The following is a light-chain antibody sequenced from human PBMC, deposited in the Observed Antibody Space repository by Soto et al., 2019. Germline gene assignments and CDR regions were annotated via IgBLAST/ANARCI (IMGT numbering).Light chain of an antibody. J-gene: IGKJ2*01. CDR2: KVS. CDR1: QSLVHSDGNTY. Sequence: DVVMTQSPLSLPVTLGQPASISCRSSQSLVHSDGNTYLNWFQQRPGQSPRRLIYKVSNRDSGVRDRFSGSGSGTDFTLKINRVEAEDVGVYYCMQGTHQYTVGQGTKLEIK. V-gene: IGKV2-30*02. CDR3: MQGTHQYT.